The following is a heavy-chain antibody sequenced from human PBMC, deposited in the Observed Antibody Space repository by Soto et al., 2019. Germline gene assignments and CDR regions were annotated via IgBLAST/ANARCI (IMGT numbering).Heavy chain of an antibody. J-gene: IGHJ6*02. D-gene: IGHD3-9*01. V-gene: IGHV3-33*01. CDR3: ARGGTYYDILTGYHYGMGV. CDR1: GFTFSSYG. Sequence: QVQLVESGGGVVPPGRSLRLSCAASGFTFSSYGMHWVRQAPGKGLEWVAVIWYDGSNKYYADSVKGRFTISRDNSKNTLYLQMNSLRAEDTAVYYCARGGTYYDILTGYHYGMGVWGQGTTVTGSS. CDR2: IWYDGSNK.